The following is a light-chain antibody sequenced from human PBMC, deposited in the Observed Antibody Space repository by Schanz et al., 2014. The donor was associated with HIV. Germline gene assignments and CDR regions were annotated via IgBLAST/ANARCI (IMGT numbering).Light chain of an antibody. CDR2: DNY. CDR3: AVWDRDSSSVM. V-gene: IGLV1-51*01. CDR1: NSNIGNNF. J-gene: IGLJ3*02. Sequence: QSVLTQPPSVSAAPGQKVTITCSGSNSNIGNNFVSWYQHVPGAAPKLLIFDNYQRPSGIPDRFSGSKSGAAATLGISGLQTGDEAEYYCAVWDRDSSSVMFGGGTKLTVL.